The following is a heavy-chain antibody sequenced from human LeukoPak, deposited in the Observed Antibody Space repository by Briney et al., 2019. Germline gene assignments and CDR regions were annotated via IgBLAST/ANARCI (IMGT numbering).Heavy chain of an antibody. J-gene: IGHJ6*03. CDR3: AKVDTAGGWLQSMGYYMDV. D-gene: IGHD5-24*01. CDR2: ISGSGGST. Sequence: GGSLRLPCAASGFTFSSYAMSWVRQAPGKGLEWVSAISGSGGSTYYADSVKGRFTISRDNSKNTLYLQMNSLRAEDTAVYYCAKVDTAGGWLQSMGYYMDVWGKGATVTVSS. V-gene: IGHV3-23*01. CDR1: GFTFSSYA.